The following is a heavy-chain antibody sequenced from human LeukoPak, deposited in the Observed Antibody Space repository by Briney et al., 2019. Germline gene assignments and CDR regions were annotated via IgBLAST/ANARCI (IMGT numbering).Heavy chain of an antibody. J-gene: IGHJ5*02. D-gene: IGHD2-21*01. V-gene: IGHV1-2*02. CDR1: GYSFTDYY. CDR2: INPNSGGT. Sequence: ASVKVSCKTSGYSFTDYYMHWVRQAPGQGLEWMGWINPNSGGTSSAQKFQGRVTMTRDTSITTVYMEVSWLTSDDTAIYYCTRADRLDGGPYLIGPWGQGTLVTVSS. CDR3: TRADRLDGGPYLIGP.